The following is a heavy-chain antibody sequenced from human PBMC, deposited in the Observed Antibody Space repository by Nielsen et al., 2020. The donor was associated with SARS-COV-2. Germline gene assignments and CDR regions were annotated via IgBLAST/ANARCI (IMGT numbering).Heavy chain of an antibody. D-gene: IGHD3-3*01. Sequence: ASVKVSCKASGYTFTSYGISWVRQAPGQGLEWMGWISAYNGNTNYAQKFQGWVTMTRDTSISTAYMELSRLRSDDTAVYYCARVAIFGVVGGMDVWGQGTTVTVSS. CDR1: GYTFTSYG. CDR3: ARVAIFGVVGGMDV. CDR2: ISAYNGNT. J-gene: IGHJ6*02. V-gene: IGHV1-18*01.